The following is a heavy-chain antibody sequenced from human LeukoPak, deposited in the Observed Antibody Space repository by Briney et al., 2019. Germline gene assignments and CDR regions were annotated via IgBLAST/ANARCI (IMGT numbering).Heavy chain of an antibody. V-gene: IGHV4-34*01. CDR3: ARELHIVVVITTVVRNYYGMDV. Sequence: SETLSLTCAVYGGSFSGYYWSWIRQPPGKGLEWIGEINHSGSTNYNPSLKSRVTISVDTSKNQFSLKLSSVTAADTAVYYCARELHIVVVITTVVRNYYGMDVWGQGTTVTVSS. J-gene: IGHJ6*02. D-gene: IGHD3-22*01. CDR2: INHSGST. CDR1: GGSFSGYY.